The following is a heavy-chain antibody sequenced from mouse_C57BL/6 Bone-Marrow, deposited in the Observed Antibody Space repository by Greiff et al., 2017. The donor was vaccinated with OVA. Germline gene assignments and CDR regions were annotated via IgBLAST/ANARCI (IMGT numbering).Heavy chain of an antibody. J-gene: IGHJ2*01. CDR2: IYPGGGYP. CDR3: ARGNGAHFDY. CDR1: GYTFTNYW. Sequence: QVQLQQSGAELVRPGTSVKMSCKASGYTFTNYWIGWAKQRPGHGLEWIGDIYPGGGYPTYNEKFKGKATLTADKSSSTAYMQFSSLTSEDSAIYYCARGNGAHFDYWGQGTTLTVSS. D-gene: IGHD3-1*01. V-gene: IGHV1-63*01.